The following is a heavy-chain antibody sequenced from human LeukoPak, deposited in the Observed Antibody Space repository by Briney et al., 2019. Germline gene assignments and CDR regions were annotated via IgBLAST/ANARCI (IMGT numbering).Heavy chain of an antibody. CDR1: GFSFSGYS. Sequence: GGSLRLSCAAYGFSFSGYSMNWVRQVPGKGLEWVSYNNSVSSAIYYADSVKGRFTISRDSAKNPLYLQMNSLRAEDTAVYYCARDPAGTVAGQLDYWGQGTLVTVSS. CDR2: NNSVSSAI. D-gene: IGHD6-19*01. CDR3: ARDPAGTVAGQLDY. V-gene: IGHV3-48*04. J-gene: IGHJ4*02.